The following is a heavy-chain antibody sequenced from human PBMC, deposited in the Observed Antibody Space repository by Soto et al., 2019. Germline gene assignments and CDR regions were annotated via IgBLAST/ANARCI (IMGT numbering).Heavy chain of an antibody. V-gene: IGHV3-66*01. CDR1: GFTVSSNY. D-gene: IGHD3-22*01. CDR3: ARNGDSSDYRVWFDP. Sequence: EVQLVESGGGLVQPGGSLRLSCAASGFTVSSNYMSWVRQAPGKGLEWVSVIYSGGTTYYADSVKGRFTISRDNSKNTLYLQMNSLRAEDTAVYYCARNGDSSDYRVWFDPWGQRTLVNVSS. CDR2: IYSGGTT. J-gene: IGHJ5*02.